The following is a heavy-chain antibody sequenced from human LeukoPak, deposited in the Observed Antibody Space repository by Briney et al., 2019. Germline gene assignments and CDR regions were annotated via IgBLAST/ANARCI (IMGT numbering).Heavy chain of an antibody. V-gene: IGHV3-23*01. CDR3: AKVPGPIELRYFDY. CDR2: ISGSGGST. Sequence: GGSLRLSCAASGFTFSSYAMGWVRQAPGKGLEWVSAISGSGGSTYYADSVKGRFTISRDNSKNTLYLQMNSLRAEDTAVYYCAKVPGPIELRYFDYWGQGTLVTVSS. D-gene: IGHD3-9*01. CDR1: GFTFSSYA. J-gene: IGHJ4*02.